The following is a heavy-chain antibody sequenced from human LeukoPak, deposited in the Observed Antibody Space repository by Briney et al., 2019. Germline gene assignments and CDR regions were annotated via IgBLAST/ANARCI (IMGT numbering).Heavy chain of an antibody. CDR3: AAGEPYVY. CDR1: GFTFTTYG. Sequence: PRGSLRLSCAASGFTFTTYGMHWVRQAPGKGLEWVAIIWYDGSHKYYADSVKGRFTISRDNSKNTLYLQMSSLRAEDTAVYYCAAGEPYVYWGQGTLVTVSS. J-gene: IGHJ4*02. V-gene: IGHV3-33*01. CDR2: IWYDGSHK. D-gene: IGHD1-14*01.